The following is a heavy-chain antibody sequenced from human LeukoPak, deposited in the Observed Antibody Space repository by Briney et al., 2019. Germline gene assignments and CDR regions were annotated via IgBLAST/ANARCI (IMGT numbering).Heavy chain of an antibody. CDR3: ARDYYYDSSEYFQH. D-gene: IGHD3-22*01. CDR2: IWYDGSNK. Sequence: AGGSLRLSCAASGFTFSSYGVHWVRQAPGKGLEWVAVIWYDGSNKYYADSVKGRFTISRDNSKNTLYLQMNSLRAEDTAVYYCARDYYYDSSEYFQHWGQGTLVTVSS. J-gene: IGHJ1*01. V-gene: IGHV3-33*01. CDR1: GFTFSSYG.